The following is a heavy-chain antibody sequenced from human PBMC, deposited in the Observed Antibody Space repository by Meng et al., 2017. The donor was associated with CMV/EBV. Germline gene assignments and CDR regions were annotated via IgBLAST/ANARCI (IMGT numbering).Heavy chain of an antibody. V-gene: IGHV1-69*10. J-gene: IGHJ6*02. Sequence: SVQVSCKASGGTFSSYAISWVRQAPGQGLEWMGGIIPILGIANYAQKFQGRVTITADKSTSTAYMELSSLRSEDTAVYYCARGGDIVVVPAAFPYYYYGMDVWGRGTTVTVSS. CDR2: IIPILGIA. CDR3: ARGGDIVVVPAAFPYYYYGMDV. CDR1: GGTFSSYA. D-gene: IGHD2-2*01.